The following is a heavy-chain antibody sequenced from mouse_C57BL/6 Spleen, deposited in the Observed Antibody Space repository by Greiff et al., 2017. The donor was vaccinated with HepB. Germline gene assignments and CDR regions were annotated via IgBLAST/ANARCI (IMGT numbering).Heavy chain of an antibody. V-gene: IGHV6-3*01. D-gene: IGHD2-3*01. CDR1: GFTFSNYW. J-gene: IGHJ2*01. CDR2: IRLKSDNYAT. CDR3: IDGYYFDY. Sequence: EVKLMESGGGLVQPGGSMKLSCVASGFTFSNYWMNWVRQSPEKGLEWVAQIRLKSDNYATHYAETVKGRFTISRDDSKSSVYLQMNNLRAEYTGNYYCIDGYYFDYWGQGTTLTVSS.